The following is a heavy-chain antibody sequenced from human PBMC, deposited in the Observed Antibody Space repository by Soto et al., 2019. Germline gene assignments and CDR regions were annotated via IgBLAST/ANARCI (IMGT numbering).Heavy chain of an antibody. V-gene: IGHV3-33*01. J-gene: IGHJ3*02. CDR3: GRTGGGSGYSHATI. CDR1: GFTFSSYG. Sequence: QVQLVESGGGVVQPGRSLRLSCAASGFTFSSYGMHWVRQAPGKGLEWVAVIWYDGSNKYYADSVKGRFTISRDNSKDSLYLQMDSLRADDTAVYYCGRTGGGSGYSHATICGQGTMVTVSS. D-gene: IGHD5-18*01. CDR2: IWYDGSNK.